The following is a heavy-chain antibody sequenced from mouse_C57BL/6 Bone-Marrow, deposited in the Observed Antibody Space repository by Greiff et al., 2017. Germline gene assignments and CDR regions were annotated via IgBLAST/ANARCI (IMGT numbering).Heavy chain of an antibody. CDR1: GYTFTDYY. CDR3: ARSKTAQAWTWFAY. V-gene: IGHV1-26*01. D-gene: IGHD3-2*02. J-gene: IGHJ3*01. CDR2: INPNNGGT. Sequence: VQLQQSGPELVKPGASVKISCKASGYTFTDYYMNWVKQSHGKSLEWIGDINPNNGGTSYNQKFKGKATLTVDKSSSTAYMELRSLTSEDSAVYYCARSKTAQAWTWFAYWGQGTLVTVSA.